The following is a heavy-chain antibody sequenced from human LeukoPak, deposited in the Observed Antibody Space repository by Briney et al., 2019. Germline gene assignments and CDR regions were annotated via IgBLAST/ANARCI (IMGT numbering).Heavy chain of an antibody. Sequence: GGSLRLSCAASGFTFSSYAMSWVRQAPGKGLQWVSAISGGGYSTYYADSVKGRFTISRDNSKNTLYLQMNSLRAEDTAVYYCAKEAGYSGYDYPDYWGQGTLVTVSP. D-gene: IGHD5-12*01. CDR2: ISGGGYST. CDR1: GFTFSSYA. CDR3: AKEAGYSGYDYPDY. V-gene: IGHV3-23*01. J-gene: IGHJ4*02.